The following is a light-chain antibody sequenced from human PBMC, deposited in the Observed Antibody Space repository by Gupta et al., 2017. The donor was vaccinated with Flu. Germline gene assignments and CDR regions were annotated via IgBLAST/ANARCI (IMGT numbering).Light chain of an antibody. Sequence: DIQMTQSPSSLSASVGDRVTITCRASQSISSYLNWYQQKPGKAPKLLIYAASSLQSGVPSRFSGSGSGTDFTLTISSLKPEDFATYYCQQSYSTPLVFTFGPGTKVDIK. CDR2: AAS. J-gene: IGKJ3*01. CDR1: QSISSY. CDR3: QQSYSTPLVFT. V-gene: IGKV1-39*01.